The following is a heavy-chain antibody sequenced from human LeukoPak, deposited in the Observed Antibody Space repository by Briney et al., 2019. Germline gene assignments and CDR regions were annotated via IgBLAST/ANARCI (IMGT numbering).Heavy chain of an antibody. D-gene: IGHD6-19*01. J-gene: IGHJ4*02. Sequence: ASVKVSCKASGYTFTSYYMHWVRQAPGQGLEWMGIINPSGGSTSYAQKFQGRVTMTRDTSTSTVYMELSSLRSQDTAVYYCARSPISAWYVGYWGQGTLVTVSS. V-gene: IGHV1-46*01. CDR2: INPSGGST. CDR3: ARSPISAWYVGY. CDR1: GYTFTSYY.